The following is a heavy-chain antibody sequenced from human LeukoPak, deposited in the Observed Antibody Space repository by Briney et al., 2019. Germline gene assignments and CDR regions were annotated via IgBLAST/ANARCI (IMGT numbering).Heavy chain of an antibody. CDR3: AKDGSAVLYDYVWGSYRPPPDY. CDR1: GFTFSSYA. J-gene: IGHJ4*02. D-gene: IGHD3-16*02. Sequence: PGGSLRLSCAASGFTFSSYAMHWVRQAPGKGLEWVAVISYDGSNKYYADSVKGRFTISRDNSKNTLYLQMNSLRAEDTAVYYCAKDGSAVLYDYVWGSYRPPPDYWGQGTLVTVSS. V-gene: IGHV3-30-3*01. CDR2: ISYDGSNK.